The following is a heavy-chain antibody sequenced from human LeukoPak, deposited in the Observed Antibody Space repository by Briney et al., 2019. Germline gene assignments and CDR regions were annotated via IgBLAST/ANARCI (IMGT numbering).Heavy chain of an antibody. Sequence: SETLSLTCTVSGGSISSSSYYWGWIRQPPGKGLEWIGSIYYSGSTYYNPSLKSRVTISVDTSKNQSSLKLSSVTAADTAVYYCARDPVGPAVTAIEGIDYWGQGTLVTVSS. CDR3: ARDPVGPAVTAIEGIDY. V-gene: IGHV4-39*07. D-gene: IGHD2-21*02. CDR1: GGSISSSSYY. J-gene: IGHJ4*02. CDR2: IYYSGST.